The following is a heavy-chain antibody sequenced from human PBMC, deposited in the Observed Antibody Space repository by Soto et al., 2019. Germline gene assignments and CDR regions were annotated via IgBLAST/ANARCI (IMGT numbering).Heavy chain of an antibody. CDR2: IYYSGST. Sequence: SETLSLTCTVSGGSISSGDYYWSWIRQPPGKGLEWIGYIYYSGSTYYNPSLKSRVTISVDTSKNQFSLKLSSVTAADTAVYYCARGFSNYGVYWFDPWGQGTLVTVSS. D-gene: IGHD4-4*01. V-gene: IGHV4-30-4*01. CDR1: GGSISSGDYY. CDR3: ARGFSNYGVYWFDP. J-gene: IGHJ5*02.